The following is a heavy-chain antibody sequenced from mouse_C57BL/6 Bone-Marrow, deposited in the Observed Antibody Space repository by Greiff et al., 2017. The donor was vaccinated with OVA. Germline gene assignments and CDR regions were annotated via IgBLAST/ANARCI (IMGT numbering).Heavy chain of an antibody. CDR3: ARKGLTGSYYFDY. V-gene: IGHV1-78*01. CDR2: IYPRDGST. Sequence: VKLMESDAELVKPGASVKISCKVSGYTFTDHTIHWMKQRPEQGLEWIGYIYPRDGSTKYNEKFKGKATLTADTSSSTAYMQLNSLTSEDSAVYFCARKGLTGSYYFDYWGQGTTLTVSS. D-gene: IGHD1-1*01. J-gene: IGHJ2*01. CDR1: GYTFTDHT.